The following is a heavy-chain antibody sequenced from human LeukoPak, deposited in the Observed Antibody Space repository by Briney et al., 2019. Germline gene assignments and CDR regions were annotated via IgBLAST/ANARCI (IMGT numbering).Heavy chain of an antibody. Sequence: GGSLRLPCAPSRFTVRSSYMGGVRQAPGKGLEWVSVVYGDDTPYYPDSVKGRFTISRDNSQNTLYLQLDSLRAEDTAVYYCARLYDRSSYGAFDILGQGTMVTVSS. CDR3: ARLYDRSSYGAFDI. CDR1: RFTVRSSY. CDR2: VYGDDTP. V-gene: IGHV3-66*02. D-gene: IGHD3-22*01. J-gene: IGHJ3*02.